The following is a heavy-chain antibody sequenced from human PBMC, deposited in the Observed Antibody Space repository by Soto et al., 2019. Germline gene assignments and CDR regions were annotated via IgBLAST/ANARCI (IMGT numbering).Heavy chain of an antibody. D-gene: IGHD4-17*01. CDR3: ASGSTVINTLDF. CDR1: GGSITSCDYY. Sequence: SETLSLTCTVSGGSITSCDYYWSWIRQPPGKGLEWVGYIYYGGSTYYNPSLKSRITISLDTPKNQFSLDLTSVTAADTAVYYCASGSTVINTLDFWGQGTLVTVSS. V-gene: IGHV4-30-4*01. J-gene: IGHJ4*02. CDR2: IYYGGST.